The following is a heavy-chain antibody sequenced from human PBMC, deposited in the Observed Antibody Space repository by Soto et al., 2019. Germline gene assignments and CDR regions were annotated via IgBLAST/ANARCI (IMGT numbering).Heavy chain of an antibody. CDR1: GGSLSDYF. CDR2: INHSGST. Sequence: SETLSLTCTVLGGSLSDYFWTWIRQPPGKGLEWIGEINHSGSTHYNPSLKSRVIISIDTSKNQFSLKLTSVTAADTAVYYCGIYYYYYDMDVWGRGTTVTVSS. CDR3: GIYYYYYDMDV. J-gene: IGHJ6*02. V-gene: IGHV4-34*01.